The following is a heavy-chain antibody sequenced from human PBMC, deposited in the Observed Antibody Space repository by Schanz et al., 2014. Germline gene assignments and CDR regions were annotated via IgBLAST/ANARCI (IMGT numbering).Heavy chain of an antibody. D-gene: IGHD2-2*01. Sequence: QLQLQESGPGLVKPLETLSLTCTVSGGSISTSNHYWGWIRQPPGKGLEWIGSIYYSGNTYYNPSLRRRVPIPVDTSKNQFPLKRRLVTAADTAVYYCARQNLGYCSSTDCKNWFDPWGQGTLVTVSS. J-gene: IGHJ5*02. V-gene: IGHV4-39*01. CDR3: ARQNLGYCSSTDCKNWFDP. CDR2: IYYSGNT. CDR1: GGSISTSNHY.